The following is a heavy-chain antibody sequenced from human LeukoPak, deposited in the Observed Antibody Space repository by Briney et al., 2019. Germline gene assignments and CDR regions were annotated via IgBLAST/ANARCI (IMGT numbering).Heavy chain of an antibody. CDR1: GGSISSGGYY. CDR2: IYYSGST. V-gene: IGHV4-31*03. Sequence: SETLSLACTVSGGSISSGGYYWSWIRQHPGKGLEWIGYIYYSGSTYYNPSLKSRVTISEDTSKNQFSLKLSSVTAADTAVYYCARRGYDILTGYCWFDPWGQGTLVTVSS. CDR3: ARRGYDILTGYCWFDP. J-gene: IGHJ5*02. D-gene: IGHD3-9*01.